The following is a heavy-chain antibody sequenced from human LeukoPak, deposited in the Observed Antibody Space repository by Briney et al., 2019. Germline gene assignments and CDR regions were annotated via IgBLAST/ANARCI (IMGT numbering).Heavy chain of an antibody. J-gene: IGHJ6*03. CDR1: GGSISFYY. V-gene: IGHV4-4*09. CDR2: IFTSGST. CDR3: AKAYCGGDCYAYYMDV. D-gene: IGHD2-21*02. Sequence: SETLSLTCTVSGGSISFYYWSWIRQPPGKRLEWIGYIFTSGSTSYNPSLKSRVTMSVDTSKNQFSLKLSSVTAADTAVYYCAKAYCGGDCYAYYMDVWGKGTTVTVSS.